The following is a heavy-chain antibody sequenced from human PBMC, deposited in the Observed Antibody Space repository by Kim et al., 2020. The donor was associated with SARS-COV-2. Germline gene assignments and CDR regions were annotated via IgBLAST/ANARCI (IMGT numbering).Heavy chain of an antibody. J-gene: IGHJ4*02. CDR2: IIPIFGTA. V-gene: IGHV1-69*13. CDR3: AGEPEDIVATITLFD. D-gene: IGHD5-12*01. CDR1: GGTFSSYA. Sequence: SVKVSCKASGGTFSSYAISWVRQAPGQGLEWMGGIIPIFGTANYAQKFQGRVTITADESTNTAYMELSSLRSEDTAVYYCAGEPEDIVATITLFDWGQGTLVTVSS.